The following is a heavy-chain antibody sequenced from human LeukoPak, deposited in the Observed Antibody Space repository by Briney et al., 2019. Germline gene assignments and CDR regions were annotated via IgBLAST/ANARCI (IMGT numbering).Heavy chain of an antibody. J-gene: IGHJ6*03. CDR2: IYGGGST. CDR1: GFTVSRNY. CDR3: ARDRSDGNYYMVV. V-gene: IGHV3-53*01. D-gene: IGHD5-24*01. Sequence: GGSLRLSCAASGFTVSRNYIRWVRQAPGKGLEWVSVIYGGGSTSYADSVKGRFIISRDNSKNTLYPQMHSLRADDTAVYYCARDRSDGNYYMVVWGKGTTVIVSS.